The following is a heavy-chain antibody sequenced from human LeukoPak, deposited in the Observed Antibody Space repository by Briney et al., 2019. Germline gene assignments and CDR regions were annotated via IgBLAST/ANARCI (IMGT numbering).Heavy chain of an antibody. Sequence: SETLSLTCTVSGGSISSYYWSWIRQPPGKGLEWIGYIYYSGSTNYNPSLKSRVTISVDTSKNQFSLKLNSVTAADTAVYYCARRGADDYGDYGFDFWGQGTLVTVSS. V-gene: IGHV4-59*08. J-gene: IGHJ4*02. CDR2: IYYSGST. D-gene: IGHD4-17*01. CDR3: ARRGADDYGDYGFDF. CDR1: GGSISSYY.